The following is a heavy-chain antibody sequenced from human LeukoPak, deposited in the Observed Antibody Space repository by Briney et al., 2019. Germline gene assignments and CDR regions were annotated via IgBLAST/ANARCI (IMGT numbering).Heavy chain of an antibody. Sequence: GGSLRLSCAASGQTFAASGRSFTNWWMNWVRQAPGKGLEWVANINEDGSQKYYADSVKGRFTISRDNAKNSVHLQMNSLRAEDTAVYYCARESRNHFDYWGQGTLVTVSS. CDR1: GQTFAASGRSFTNWW. V-gene: IGHV3-7*01. CDR3: ARESRNHFDY. J-gene: IGHJ4*02. CDR2: INEDGSQK.